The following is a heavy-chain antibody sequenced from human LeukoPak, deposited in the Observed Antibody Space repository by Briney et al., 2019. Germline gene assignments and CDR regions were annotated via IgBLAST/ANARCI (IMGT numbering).Heavy chain of an antibody. CDR2: ISYDGSNK. J-gene: IGHJ4*02. CDR1: GFTFSSYG. D-gene: IGHD4-11*01. Sequence: GGSLRLSCAASGFTFSSYGIHWVRQAPGKGLEWVAVISYDGSNKYYADSVKGRFTISRDNSKNTLYLQMNSLRAEDTAVYYCARGPTVYYFDYWGQGTLVTVSS. CDR3: ARGPTVYYFDY. V-gene: IGHV3-30*03.